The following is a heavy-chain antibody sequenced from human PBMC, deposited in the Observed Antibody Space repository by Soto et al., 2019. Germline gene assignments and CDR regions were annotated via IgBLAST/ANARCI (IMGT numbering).Heavy chain of an antibody. CDR1: GGTFSRHS. Sequence: QVQMVQSGAEVKKPGSSARVSCKVSGGTFSRHSISWVRQAPGQGLEWMGGIIPIFDATQYAQKFQGRLTITADESTTTFHMDLSGLRPEDPAMSYCARDLTAVRGSWGQGTMVNVS. J-gene: IGHJ4*02. D-gene: IGHD3-10*01. CDR2: IIPIFDAT. CDR3: ARDLTAVRGS. V-gene: IGHV1-69*01.